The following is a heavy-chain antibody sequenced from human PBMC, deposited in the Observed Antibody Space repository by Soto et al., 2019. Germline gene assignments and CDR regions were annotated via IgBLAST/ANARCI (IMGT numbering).Heavy chain of an antibody. D-gene: IGHD3-22*01. J-gene: IGHJ6*02. CDR2: IIPIFGTA. CDR3: ASVTYYYDSSGYYYPDRYYYYGMDV. Sequence: SVKVSCKASGGTFSSYAISWVRQAPGQGLEWMGGIIPIFGTANYAQKFQGRVTITADESTSTAYMELSSLRSEDTAVYYCASVTYYYDSSGYYYPDRYYYYGMDVWCQGTTVTVSS. V-gene: IGHV1-69*13. CDR1: GGTFSSYA.